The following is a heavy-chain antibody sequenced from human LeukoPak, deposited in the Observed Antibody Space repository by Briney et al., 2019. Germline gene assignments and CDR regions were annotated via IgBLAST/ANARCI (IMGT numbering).Heavy chain of an antibody. J-gene: IGHJ3*02. Sequence: SETLSLTCIVSGGSISNYYWTWIRQPPGKGLEWIGYIYYSGSTNYNPSLQSRVTISVDTSKNQFSLKLSSVTPADTAVYYCARSGYKYGADALDIWGQGTMVTVSS. CDR2: IYYSGST. D-gene: IGHD5-18*01. CDR3: ARSGYKYGADALDI. V-gene: IGHV4-59*01. CDR1: GGSISNYY.